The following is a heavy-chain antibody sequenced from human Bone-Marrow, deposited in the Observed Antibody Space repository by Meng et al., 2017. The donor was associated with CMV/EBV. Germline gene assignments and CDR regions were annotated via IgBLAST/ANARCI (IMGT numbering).Heavy chain of an antibody. J-gene: IGHJ6*02. Sequence: GESLKISCKGSGYSFTSYWIGWVRQMPGKGLEWMGIIYPGDSDTRYSPSFQGQVTISADKSISTAYLQWSSLKASDTAMYYCARHAIYNDDYYGMDVWGQGTTVTVSS. CDR2: IYPGDSDT. CDR3: ARHAIYNDDYYGMDV. D-gene: IGHD1-1*01. CDR1: GYSFTSYW. V-gene: IGHV5-51*01.